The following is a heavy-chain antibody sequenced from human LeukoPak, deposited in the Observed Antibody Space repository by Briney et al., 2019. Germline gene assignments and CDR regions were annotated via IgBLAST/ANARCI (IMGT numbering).Heavy chain of an antibody. CDR1: GYSISSDYY. J-gene: IGHJ6*03. V-gene: IGHV4-38-2*02. CDR2: IYHTGTT. Sequence: PSETLSLTCTVSGYSISSDYYWGWIRQPPGKGLEWVGSIYHTGTTYYNPSLKSRVTISVDTSKNQFSLKLSSVTATDTAVYYCASIAVAGTFYYYYYMDVWGKGTTVTVSS. CDR3: ASIAVAGTFYYYYYMDV. D-gene: IGHD6-19*01.